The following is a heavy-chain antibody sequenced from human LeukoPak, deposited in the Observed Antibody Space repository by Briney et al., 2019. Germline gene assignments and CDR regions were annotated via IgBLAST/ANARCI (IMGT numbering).Heavy chain of an antibody. CDR1: GFTLSNYW. CDR2: VSNDGSST. J-gene: IGHJ4*02. Sequence: GGSLKLSCAASGFTLSNYWMHWVRQGPGKGLVWVSRVSNDGSSTAYADSVRGRFTISRDNAKYTLYLQMNSLRAEDTAVYYCVGAAADTTPRPWGQGTLVTVSS. D-gene: IGHD6-13*01. V-gene: IGHV3-74*01. CDR3: VGAAADTTPRP.